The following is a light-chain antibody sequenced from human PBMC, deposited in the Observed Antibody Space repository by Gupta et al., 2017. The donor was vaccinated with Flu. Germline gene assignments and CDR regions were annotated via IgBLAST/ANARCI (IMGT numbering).Light chain of an antibody. Sequence: SIAISCTGTNNDIGAYKFVSWYQQHAGKHHNLIIYEISGRPAGVSDRFSGSKSGNTASLTISGRQEDEEAIYYCASVTSSSTLLFGGGTKLTVL. CDR3: ASVTSSSTLL. CDR2: EIS. J-gene: IGLJ2*01. CDR1: NNDIGAYKF. V-gene: IGLV2-14*03.